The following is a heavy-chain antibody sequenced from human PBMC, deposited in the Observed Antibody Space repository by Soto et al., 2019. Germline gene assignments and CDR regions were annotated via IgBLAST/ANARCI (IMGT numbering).Heavy chain of an antibody. CDR2: IYHSGST. Sequence: SETLSLTCAVSGGSISSSNWWSWVRQPPGKGLEWIGEIYHSGSTNYNPSLKSRVTISVDKSKNQFSLKLSSVTAADTAVYYCASHVDTAMAYFDYWGQGTLVTVSS. CDR1: GGSISSSNW. D-gene: IGHD5-18*01. J-gene: IGHJ4*02. V-gene: IGHV4-4*02. CDR3: ASHVDTAMAYFDY.